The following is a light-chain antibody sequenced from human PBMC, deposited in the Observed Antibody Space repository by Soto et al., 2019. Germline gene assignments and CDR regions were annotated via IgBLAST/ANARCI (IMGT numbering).Light chain of an antibody. CDR1: SSDVGLYNF. Sequence: QSVLTQPPSASGSPGQSVTISCTGTSSDVGLYNFVSWYQQHPGEAPKLTIYDVTKRPSGVPDRFSGSKSGNTASLTVSGHQAEDEADYYCSSYAGFNKVIFGGGTKVTVL. V-gene: IGLV2-8*01. J-gene: IGLJ2*01. CDR2: DVT. CDR3: SSYAGFNKVI.